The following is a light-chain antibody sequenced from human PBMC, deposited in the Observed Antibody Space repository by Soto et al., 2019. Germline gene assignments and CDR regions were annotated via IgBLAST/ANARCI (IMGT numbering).Light chain of an antibody. CDR1: QSVSGSY. Sequence: EIVLTQSPGTLSLSPGERATLSCRASQSVSGSYLAWYQQKAGQAPRPLIYSAYSRATGIPDRFSGSGSGTDFTLTINRLEPEDFAVYYCQQYGSSTMYTFGRGTKLEIK. CDR3: QQYGSSTMYT. J-gene: IGKJ2*01. CDR2: SAY. V-gene: IGKV3-20*01.